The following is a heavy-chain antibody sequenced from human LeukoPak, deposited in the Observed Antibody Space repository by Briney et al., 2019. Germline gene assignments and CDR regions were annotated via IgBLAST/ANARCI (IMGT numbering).Heavy chain of an antibody. CDR2: INPNGGST. D-gene: IGHD3-22*01. CDR1: GYTFTNYY. J-gene: IGHJ4*02. Sequence: ASVKVSCKASGYTFTNYYIHWVRQAPGQGLEWTGIINPNGGSTIYAQKFQGRVTMTRDTSTSTVYMELSSLRSDDTAVYYCARGAQMYYYDSSGYNDYWGQGTLVTVSS. V-gene: IGHV1-46*01. CDR3: ARGAQMYYYDSSGYNDY.